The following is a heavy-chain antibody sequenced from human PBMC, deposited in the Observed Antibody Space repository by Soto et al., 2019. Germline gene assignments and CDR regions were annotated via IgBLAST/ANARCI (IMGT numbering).Heavy chain of an antibody. Sequence: SETLSLTCAVYGGSFSGYYWSWIRQPPGKGLEWIGEINHSGSTNYNPSLKSRVTISVDTSKNQFSLKLSSVTAADTAVYYCARRGTPKPVYYYYMDVWGKGTTVTVSS. J-gene: IGHJ6*03. V-gene: IGHV4-34*01. CDR2: INHSGST. CDR3: ARRGTPKPVYYYYMDV. CDR1: GGSFSGYY. D-gene: IGHD2-15*01.